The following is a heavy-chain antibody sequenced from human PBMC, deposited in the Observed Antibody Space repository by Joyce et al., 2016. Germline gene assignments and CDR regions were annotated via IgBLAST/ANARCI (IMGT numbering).Heavy chain of an antibody. V-gene: IGHV4-39*01. Sequence: QLQLQESGPGLVKPSETLSLICTVSGGSIRSSSYSWGWIRQPPGQGPEWLGSIYYTGSTYNNPSRKSRVTMSVDTSKNQFSLELSSVTAADTAVYYCARLVVAEARRGFNYLDYWGHGTLVTVSS. CDR3: ARLVVAEARRGFNYLDY. CDR1: GGSIRSSSYS. J-gene: IGHJ4*01. D-gene: IGHD2-15*01. CDR2: IYYTGST.